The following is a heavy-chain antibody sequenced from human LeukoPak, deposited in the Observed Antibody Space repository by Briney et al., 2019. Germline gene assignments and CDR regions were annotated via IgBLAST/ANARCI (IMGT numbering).Heavy chain of an antibody. Sequence: GSLRLSCAASGFTFSSYAMSWVRQPPGKGLEWIGEINHSGSTNYNPSLKSRVTISVDTAKNQFSLKLSSVTAADTAVYYCASVVPGGCLDYWGQGTLVTVSS. CDR3: ASVVPGGCLDY. V-gene: IGHV4-34*01. J-gene: IGHJ4*02. D-gene: IGHD1-26*01. CDR1: GFTFSSYA. CDR2: INHSGST.